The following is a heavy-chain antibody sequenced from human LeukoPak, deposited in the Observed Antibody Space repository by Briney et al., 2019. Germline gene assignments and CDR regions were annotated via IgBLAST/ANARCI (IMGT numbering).Heavy chain of an antibody. V-gene: IGHV3-74*01. CDR1: GFTFSSYW. CDR3: ARGRNWLDY. CDR2: VNNDGNST. Sequence: PGGSLRLSCTASGFTFSSYWMHWVRQAPGKGLVWVSRVNNDGNSTTYADSVRGRFTISRDNAKNTLYLQMNSLRAEDTAVYYCARGRNWLDYWGQGTLATVSS. D-gene: IGHD5-12*01. J-gene: IGHJ4*02.